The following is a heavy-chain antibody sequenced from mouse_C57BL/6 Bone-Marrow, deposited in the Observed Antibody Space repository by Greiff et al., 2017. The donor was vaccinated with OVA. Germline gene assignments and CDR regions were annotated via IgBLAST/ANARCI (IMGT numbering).Heavy chain of an antibody. D-gene: IGHD1-2*01. CDR1: GFTFSSYT. V-gene: IGHV5-9*01. CDR2: ISGGGGNT. CDR3: ARIGYAWFAY. Sequence: EVQRVESGGGLVKPGGSLKLSCAASGFTFSSYTMSWVRQTPEKRLEWVATISGGGGNTYYPDSVKGRFTISRDNAKNTLYLQMSSLRSEDTALYYCARIGYAWFAYWGQGTLVTVSA. J-gene: IGHJ3*01.